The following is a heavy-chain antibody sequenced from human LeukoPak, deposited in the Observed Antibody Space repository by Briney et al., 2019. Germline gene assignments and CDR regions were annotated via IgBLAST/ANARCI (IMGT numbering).Heavy chain of an antibody. CDR1: GFTFSSYE. J-gene: IGHJ4*02. V-gene: IGHV3-48*03. D-gene: IGHD1-26*01. CDR2: ISSSGSTI. Sequence: GGSLRLSCAASGFTFSSYEMNWVRQAPGKGLEWVSYISSSGSTIYYADSVKGRFTISRDNAKNSLYLQMNGLRAEDTAVYYCAREAWGSYLRYFDYWGQGTLVTVSS. CDR3: AREAWGSYLRYFDY.